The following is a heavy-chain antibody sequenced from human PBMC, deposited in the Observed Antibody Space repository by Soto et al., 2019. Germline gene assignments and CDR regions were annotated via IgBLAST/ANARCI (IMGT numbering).Heavy chain of an antibody. CDR1: GGSFSGYY. Sequence: QVQLQQWGAGLLKPSETLSLTCAVYGGSFSGYYWTWIRQPPGTGLEWIGEINHSGSTNYNPSLKSRVNISVDTSNNQFSLKLPSVTAADTAVYYCARDKITGLFDYWGQGTLVTFSS. CDR2: INHSGST. V-gene: IGHV4-34*01. J-gene: IGHJ4*02. D-gene: IGHD2-8*02. CDR3: ARDKITGLFDY.